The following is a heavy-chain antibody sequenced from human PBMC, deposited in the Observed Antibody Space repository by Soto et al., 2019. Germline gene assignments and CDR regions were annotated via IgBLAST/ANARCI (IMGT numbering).Heavy chain of an antibody. J-gene: IGHJ6*02. CDR2: TYYRSKWYN. V-gene: IGHV6-1*01. Sequence: QSQTLSLTCAISGDSVSSNSAAWNWIRQSPSRGLEWLGRTYYRSKWYNDYAVSVKSRITINPDTSKNQFSLQLNSVTPEDTAVYYCARDGWILGIAVAGTYYYYGMDVWGQGTTVTVSS. CDR3: ARDGWILGIAVAGTYYYYGMDV. CDR1: GDSVSSNSAA. D-gene: IGHD6-19*01.